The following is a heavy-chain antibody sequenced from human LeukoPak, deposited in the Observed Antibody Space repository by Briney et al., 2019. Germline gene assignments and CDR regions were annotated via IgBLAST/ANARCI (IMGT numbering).Heavy chain of an antibody. D-gene: IGHD4-23*01. Sequence: NVSGPTLVKPTQTLTLTCTFSGFSLSTSAVGVGWIRQPPGKALEWLALIYWNDDKRYSPSLKSRLTITKDTSKDQVVLTMTNMDPVDTATYYCARIQAYGGNSEGNYFNYWGQGTLVTVSS. V-gene: IGHV2-5*01. CDR1: GFSLSTSAVG. CDR2: IYWNDDK. CDR3: ARIQAYGGNSEGNYFNY. J-gene: IGHJ4*02.